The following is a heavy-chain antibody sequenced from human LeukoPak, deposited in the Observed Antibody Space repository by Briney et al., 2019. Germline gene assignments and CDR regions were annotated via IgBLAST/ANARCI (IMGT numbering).Heavy chain of an antibody. CDR2: IHTDGTIT. CDR1: GFGFSRYW. V-gene: IGHV3-74*01. J-gene: IGHJ4*02. Sequence: GGSLRLSCVASGFGFSRYWMHWVRQAPGKGPVWVSRIHTDGTITNYADSVKGRFTVSRDNAKNTLYLQMDSLRAEDTAVYYCTRECDPTLCAVSSPDYWGQGTQVIVSS. CDR3: TRECDPTLCAVSSPDY.